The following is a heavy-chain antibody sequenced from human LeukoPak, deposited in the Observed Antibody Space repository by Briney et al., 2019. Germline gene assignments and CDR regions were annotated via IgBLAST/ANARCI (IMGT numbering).Heavy chain of an antibody. Sequence: PGGSLRLSCAASGFTFSSYSMNWVRQAPGKGLEWVSSISSSSSYIYYADSVKGRFTISRDNAKNSLYLQMNSLRAEDTAVYYCARVVGYCSGGSCEGYYFDYWGQGTLVTVSS. D-gene: IGHD2-15*01. CDR3: ARVVGYCSGGSCEGYYFDY. J-gene: IGHJ4*02. CDR2: ISSSSSYI. CDR1: GFTFSSYS. V-gene: IGHV3-21*01.